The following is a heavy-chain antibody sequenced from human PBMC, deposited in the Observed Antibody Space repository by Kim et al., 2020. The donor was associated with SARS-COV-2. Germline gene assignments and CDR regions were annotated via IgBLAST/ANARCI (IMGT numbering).Heavy chain of an antibody. Sequence: GGSLRLSCVASGFTFSNYGMHWVRQAPGKGLEWLAVISYDESNRYYADSVKGRFTFSRDNSKNTLYLQMNSRRAEDTAVYYCAKDGVFGSGSDIGSFDY. J-gene: IGHJ4*01. CDR3: AKDGVFGSGSDIGSFDY. CDR1: GFTFSNYG. D-gene: IGHD3-10*01. CDR2: ISYDESNR. V-gene: IGHV3-30*18.